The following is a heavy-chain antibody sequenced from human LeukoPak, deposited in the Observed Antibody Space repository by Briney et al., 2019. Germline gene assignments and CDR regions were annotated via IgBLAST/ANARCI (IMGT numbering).Heavy chain of an antibody. Sequence: ASVKVSCKASGYTFTSYYMHWVRQAPGQGLEWMGIINPSGGSTSYAQKFQGRVTMTRDMSTSTVYMELSSLRSEDTAVYYCARDPSAMGGDYWGQGTLVTVSS. CDR3: ARDPSAMGGDY. V-gene: IGHV1-46*01. CDR2: INPSGGST. J-gene: IGHJ4*02. D-gene: IGHD2-2*01. CDR1: GYTFTSYY.